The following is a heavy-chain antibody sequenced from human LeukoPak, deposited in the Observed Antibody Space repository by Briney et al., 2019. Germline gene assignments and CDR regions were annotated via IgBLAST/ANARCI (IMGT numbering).Heavy chain of an antibody. J-gene: IGHJ6*03. CDR2: IRYDGSNK. D-gene: IGHD4-11*01. Sequence: GGSLRLSCAASGFTFSSYGMHWVRQAPGKGLEWVAFIRYDGSNKYYADSVKGRFTISRDNSKNTLYLQMNSLRAEDTAVYYCARGHSIEPYYYYYYMDVWGKGTTVTVSS. V-gene: IGHV3-30*02. CDR1: GFTFSSYG. CDR3: ARGHSIEPYYYYYYMDV.